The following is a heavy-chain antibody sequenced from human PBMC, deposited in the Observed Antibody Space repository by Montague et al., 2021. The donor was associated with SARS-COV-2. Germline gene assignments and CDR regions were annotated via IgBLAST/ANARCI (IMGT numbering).Heavy chain of an antibody. CDR2: FYYSAST. CDR1: GGSISSSSYY. J-gene: IGHJ3*02. V-gene: IGHV4-39*01. Sequence: SETLSLTCTVSGGSISSSSYYWGWIRQPPGKGLEWIGSFYYSASTYYNPSLKSRVTISVDTSKNQFSVKLSSVTAADTAVYYSARPHGSGPGSDAFDIGGQGTMVTVSS. D-gene: IGHD3-10*01. CDR3: ARPHGSGPGSDAFDI.